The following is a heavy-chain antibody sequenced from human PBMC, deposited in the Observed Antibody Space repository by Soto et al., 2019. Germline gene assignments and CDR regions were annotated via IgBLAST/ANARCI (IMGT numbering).Heavy chain of an antibody. CDR1: GFTFSSYD. CDR2: IGTAGDT. V-gene: IGHV3-13*01. J-gene: IGHJ6*02. D-gene: IGHD4-17*01. CDR3: ARENQRGDYESYYYYGMDV. Sequence: GSLRLSCAASGFTFSSYDMHWVRQATGKGLEWVSAIGTAGDTYYPGSVKGRFTISRENAKNSLYLQMNSLRAGDTAVYYCARENQRGDYESYYYYGMDVWGQGTTVTVYS.